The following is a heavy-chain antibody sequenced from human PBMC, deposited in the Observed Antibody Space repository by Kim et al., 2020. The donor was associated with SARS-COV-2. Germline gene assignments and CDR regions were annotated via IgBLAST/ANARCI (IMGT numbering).Heavy chain of an antibody. V-gene: IGHV3-23*01. CDR2: GHKP. Sequence: GHKPYYAPSGNGRFTISRDNSKNTLYLQMNSLGADDTAIYYCAPRRWLDPRGQGTLVTVSS. J-gene: IGHJ5*02. CDR3: APRRWLDP.